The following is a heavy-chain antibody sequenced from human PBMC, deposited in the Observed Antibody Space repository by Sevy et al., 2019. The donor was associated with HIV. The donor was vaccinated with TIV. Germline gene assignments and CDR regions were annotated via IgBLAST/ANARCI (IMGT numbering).Heavy chain of an antibody. CDR1: GYSISDGYY. V-gene: IGHV4-38-2*01. D-gene: IGHD6-19*01. J-gene: IGHJ6*03. Sequence: SETLSLTCDVSGYSISDGYYWGWIRQPPERGLEWIGSIYHSGLTYYYPSLKSRVTISVATSKNQFSLKLSSVTAADTAVYYCASLDSTGWYLDVWGKGTTVTVSS. CDR2: IYHSGLT. CDR3: ASLDSTGWYLDV.